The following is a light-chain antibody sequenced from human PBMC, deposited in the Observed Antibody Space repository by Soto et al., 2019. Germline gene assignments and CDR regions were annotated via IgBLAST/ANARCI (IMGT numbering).Light chain of an antibody. CDR2: KTS. V-gene: IGLV1-47*01. Sequence: QSVLTQPPSASGTPGQRVTISCSGSSSNIGSNYVYWYQQLPGTAPKLVIYKTSERPSGVPDRFSGSKSGASASLAISGLRSEDEADYYCATWDDSLSGPVFGGGTQLTVL. J-gene: IGLJ2*01. CDR1: SSNIGSNY. CDR3: ATWDDSLSGPV.